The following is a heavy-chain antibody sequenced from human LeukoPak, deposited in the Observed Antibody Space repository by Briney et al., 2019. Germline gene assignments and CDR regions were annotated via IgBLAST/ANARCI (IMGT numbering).Heavy chain of an antibody. V-gene: IGHV1-18*01. CDR1: GYTFTSYG. CDR2: ISAYNGNT. CDR3: ARSGYYDSSWSFDY. J-gene: IGHJ4*02. Sequence: ASVKVSCKASGYTFTSYGISWVRQAPGQGREWMGWISAYNGNTNYAQKLQGRVTMTTDTSTSTAYMELRSLRSDDTAVYYCARSGYYDSSWSFDYWGQGTLVTVSS. D-gene: IGHD3-22*01.